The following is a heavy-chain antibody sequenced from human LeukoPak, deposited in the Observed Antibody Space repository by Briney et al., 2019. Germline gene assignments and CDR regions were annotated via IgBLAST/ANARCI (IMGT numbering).Heavy chain of an antibody. D-gene: IGHD3-10*01. CDR1: GGSFSGYY. Sequence: PSETLSLTCAVYGGSFSGYYWSWIRQPPGKGLEWIGEINHSGSTNYNPSLKSRVTISVGTSKNQLSLKLSSVTAADTAVYYCARSQPSPYYYGSGSYYGYWGQGTLVTVSS. V-gene: IGHV4-34*01. CDR2: INHSGST. CDR3: ARSQPSPYYYGSGSYYGY. J-gene: IGHJ4*02.